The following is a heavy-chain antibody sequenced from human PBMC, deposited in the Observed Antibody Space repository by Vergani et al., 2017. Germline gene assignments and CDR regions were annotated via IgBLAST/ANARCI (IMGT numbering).Heavy chain of an antibody. CDR1: GYTFTSYY. CDR2: INPSGGST. D-gene: IGHD1-26*01. V-gene: IGHV1-46*01. CDR3: ARSYSVSYYQYYFDY. Sequence: QVPLVQSGAEVKKPGASVKVSCKASGYTFTSYYMHWVRQAPGQGLEWMGIINPSGGSTSYAQKFQGRATVTRDTSTSTVYMELSSLRSEDTAVYYCARSYSVSYYQYYFDYWGQGTLVTVSS. J-gene: IGHJ4*02.